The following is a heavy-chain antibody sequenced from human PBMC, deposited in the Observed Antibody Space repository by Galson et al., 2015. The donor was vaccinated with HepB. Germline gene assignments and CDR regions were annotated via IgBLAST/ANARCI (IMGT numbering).Heavy chain of an antibody. V-gene: IGHV3-33*01. J-gene: IGHJ4*02. D-gene: IGHD3-10*01. Sequence: SLRLSCAASGFTFSSYGMHWVRQAPGKGLEWVAVMWYDGSNKYYADSVKGRFTISRDNSKNTLYLQMNSLRAEDTAVYYCARGLWFGELLSTNFDYWGQGTLVTVSS. CDR2: MWYDGSNK. CDR1: GFTFSSYG. CDR3: ARGLWFGELLSTNFDY.